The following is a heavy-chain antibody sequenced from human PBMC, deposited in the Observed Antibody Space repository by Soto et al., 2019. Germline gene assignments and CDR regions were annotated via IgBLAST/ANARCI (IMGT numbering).Heavy chain of an antibody. D-gene: IGHD3-22*01. CDR2: IIPIFGTS. CDR1: GGTFSSYA. V-gene: IGHV1-69*13. Sequence: GGSVKVSCKAYGGTFSSYAISLVRQAPGQGLEWMGGIIPIFGTSNYAQKFQGRVTITADESTSTAYMELSSLRSEDTAVYYCARAGSYYDSSGYPTDAFDIWGQGTMVTVSS. J-gene: IGHJ3*02. CDR3: ARAGSYYDSSGYPTDAFDI.